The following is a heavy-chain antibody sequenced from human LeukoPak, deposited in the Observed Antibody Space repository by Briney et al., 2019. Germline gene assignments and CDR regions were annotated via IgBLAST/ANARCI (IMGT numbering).Heavy chain of an antibody. J-gene: IGHJ4*02. CDR2: IHYTGST. D-gene: IGHD3-22*01. V-gene: IGHV4-59*12. Sequence: PSETLSLTCTVSGGSISSYYWSWIRQSPGKGLECIGYIHYTGSTNYNPSLKSRVTISVDTSKNQFSLKLSSVTAADTAVYYCYYDSSGYYYGLSSYYFDYWGQGTLVTVSS. CDR1: GGSISSYY. CDR3: YYDSSGYYYGLSSYYFDY.